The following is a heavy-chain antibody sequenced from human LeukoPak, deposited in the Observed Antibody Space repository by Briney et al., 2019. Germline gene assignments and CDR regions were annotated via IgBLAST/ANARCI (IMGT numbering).Heavy chain of an antibody. J-gene: IGHJ3*02. D-gene: IGHD3-22*01. CDR3: ARGWKRIKSYYYDSSGHPTYAFDI. V-gene: IGHV4-59*01. Sequence: SETLSLTCTVSGGSISSYYWSWFRQPPGKGLEWIGYIYYSESTNYNPSLKSRVTISVDTSKNQFSLKLSSVTAADTAVYYCARGWKRIKSYYYDSSGHPTYAFDIWGQGTMVTVSS. CDR1: GGSISSYY. CDR2: IYYSEST.